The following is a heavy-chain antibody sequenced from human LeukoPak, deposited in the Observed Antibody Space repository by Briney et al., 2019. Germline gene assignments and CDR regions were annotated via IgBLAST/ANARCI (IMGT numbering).Heavy chain of an antibody. V-gene: IGHV4-4*07. D-gene: IGHD4-23*01. CDR3: ARDRTVVGTYYYYGMDV. J-gene: IGHJ6*02. CDR2: FYTSGST. CDR1: GVSISSYY. Sequence: KTSETLSLTCTVSGVSISSYYWSWIRQPAGKGLEWIGRFYTSGSTNYNPSLKSRVTMSVDRSKNQFSLKLKSVTAADTAVYYCARDRTVVGTYYYYGMDVWGQGTTVTVSS.